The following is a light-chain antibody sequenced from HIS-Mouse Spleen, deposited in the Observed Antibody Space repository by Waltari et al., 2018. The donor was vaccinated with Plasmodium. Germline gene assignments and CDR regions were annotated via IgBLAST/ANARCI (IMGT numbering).Light chain of an antibody. V-gene: IGKV3-20*01. J-gene: IGKJ3*01. CDR2: GAS. CDR3: QQYNNWSFT. CDR1: QSVSSSY. Sequence: EIVLTQSPGTLSLSPGERATLSCRASQSVSSSYLAWYQQKPGQAPRLLIYGASSRATGIPDRFSGSGSGTDFTLTISSLQSEDFAVYYCQQYNNWSFTFGPGTKVEIK.